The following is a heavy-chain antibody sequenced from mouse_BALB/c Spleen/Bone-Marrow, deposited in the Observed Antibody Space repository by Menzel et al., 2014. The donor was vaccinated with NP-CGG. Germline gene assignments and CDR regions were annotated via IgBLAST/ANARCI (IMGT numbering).Heavy chain of an antibody. Sequence: QVHVKQSGPQLVRPGASVEISCKASGYSFTSYWMHWVKQRPGQGLEWIGMIDPSDSETRLNQKFKDKATLTVDKSSSTAYMQLSSPTSEDSAVYYCARDKGAWFAYWGQGTLVTVSA. J-gene: IGHJ3*01. CDR2: IDPSDSET. CDR1: GYSFTSYW. CDR3: ARDKGAWFAY. V-gene: IGHV1S127*01.